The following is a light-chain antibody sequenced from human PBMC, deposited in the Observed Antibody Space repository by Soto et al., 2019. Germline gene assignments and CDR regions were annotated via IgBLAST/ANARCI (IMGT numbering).Light chain of an antibody. CDR2: GAS. J-gene: IGKJ4*01. CDR3: QQYGALPPT. Sequence: EIVLTQFPGALSLSPGERVTLSCRASQTVSNTYLACYQQKSGQAPKFLIYGASNRATGIPDRFSGSGSGTDFTLTISRLEPEEFAVYYCQQYGALPPTFGGGTKVEIK. V-gene: IGKV3-20*01. CDR1: QTVSNTY.